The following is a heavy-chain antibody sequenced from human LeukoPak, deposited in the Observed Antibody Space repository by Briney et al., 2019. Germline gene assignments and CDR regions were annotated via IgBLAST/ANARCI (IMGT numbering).Heavy chain of an antibody. CDR2: IYYSGST. D-gene: IGHD3-9*01. V-gene: IGHV4-59*01. Sequence: RSSETLSLTCTVSGGSISSYYWSWIRQPPGKGLEWSGYIYYSGSTNYSPSLKSRVTISVDTSKNQFSLKLSSVTAADTAVYYCARVPILTGYYTYYFDYWGQGTLVTVSS. CDR3: ARVPILTGYYTYYFDY. CDR1: GGSISSYY. J-gene: IGHJ4*02.